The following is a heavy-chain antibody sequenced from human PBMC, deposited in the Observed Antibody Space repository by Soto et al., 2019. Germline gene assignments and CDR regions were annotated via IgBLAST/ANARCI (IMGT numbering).Heavy chain of an antibody. D-gene: IGHD3-16*01. Sequence: EASAKVSCKASGYTFTNFGIGWVRQAPGQGLEWLGWISAYNGNKKYAQPFQGRVTMTKHTSTRKDYMELRRLRYEETAVYYCARGGTQIDYWGQGTLVTVSS. J-gene: IGHJ4*02. CDR2: ISAYNGNK. V-gene: IGHV1-18*01. CDR1: GYTFTNFG. CDR3: ARGGTQIDY.